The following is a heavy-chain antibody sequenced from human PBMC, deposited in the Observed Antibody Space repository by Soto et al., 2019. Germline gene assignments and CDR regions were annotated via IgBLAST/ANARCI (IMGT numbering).Heavy chain of an antibody. D-gene: IGHD6-19*01. CDR2: ISGSGDGT. CDR3: AKDEYTSGWYISYLFDS. J-gene: IGHJ4*02. V-gene: IGHV3-23*01. CDR1: GFRFSSYG. Sequence: FLRLSCAASGFRFSSYGMSWVRQGPGKGVEWVSAISGSGDGTYYADSVKGRFTISRDNSKNTLYLQMNSLRAEDTAVYYCAKDEYTSGWYISYLFDSWGQGTLVTVSS.